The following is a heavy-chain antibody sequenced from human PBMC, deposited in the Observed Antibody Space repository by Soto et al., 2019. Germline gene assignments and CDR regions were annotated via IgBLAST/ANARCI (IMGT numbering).Heavy chain of an antibody. CDR3: ARGTGVVPFDY. Sequence: KPSETLSLTCAVSGGSISSGGYSWSWIRQPPGKGLEWIGYIYHSGSTYYNPSLKSRVTISVDRSKNQFSLKLGSVTAADTAVYYCARGTGVVPFDYWGQGTLVTVSS. D-gene: IGHD3-3*01. CDR2: IYHSGST. J-gene: IGHJ4*02. CDR1: GGSISSGGYS. V-gene: IGHV4-30-2*01.